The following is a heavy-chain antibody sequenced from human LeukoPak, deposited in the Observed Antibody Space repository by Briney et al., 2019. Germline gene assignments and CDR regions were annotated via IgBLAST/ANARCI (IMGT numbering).Heavy chain of an antibody. CDR3: AAGRYFDRSDAFDI. CDR2: IYGGGDT. D-gene: IGHD3-9*01. V-gene: IGHV3-53*01. Sequence: GGSLRLSCAASGFTVPDNYMNWVRQSSGKGLEWVSVIYGGGDTNYADSVKGRFTISRDNSKNTLYLQMNSLRAEDTAVYYCAAGRYFDRSDAFDIWGQGTMVTVSS. J-gene: IGHJ3*02. CDR1: GFTVPDNY.